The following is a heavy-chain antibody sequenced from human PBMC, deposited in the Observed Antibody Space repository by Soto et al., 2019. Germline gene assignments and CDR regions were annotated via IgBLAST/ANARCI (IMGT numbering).Heavy chain of an antibody. CDR1: GFTVSDYE. CDR3: ARENHGDAFDF. D-gene: IGHD4-17*01. Sequence: HPGGSLRLSCAASGFTVSDYEMSWVRQAPGKGLEWISYITTGGASRKYADSVRGRFTISRDSATNSVYLQMNSLRDEDTAVYYCARENHGDAFDFWGQGTLVTVSS. CDR2: ITTGGASR. V-gene: IGHV3-48*03. J-gene: IGHJ4*02.